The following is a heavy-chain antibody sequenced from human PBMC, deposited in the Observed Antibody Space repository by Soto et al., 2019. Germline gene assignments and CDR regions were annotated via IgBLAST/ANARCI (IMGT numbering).Heavy chain of an antibody. CDR2: TNRSGRS. J-gene: IGHJ5*02. CDR3: ARQGDANWFDP. V-gene: IGHV4-34*01. CDR1: GGSFSDWY. Sequence: KPSETLSLTCAVYGGSFSDWYWSWIRQPPGKRLEWIGETNRSGRSTYNPSLMSRVTLSIDTSNNQFSLKLTSVTAADTAVDYCARQGDANWFDPWGQGTLVTVSS. D-gene: IGHD3-16*01.